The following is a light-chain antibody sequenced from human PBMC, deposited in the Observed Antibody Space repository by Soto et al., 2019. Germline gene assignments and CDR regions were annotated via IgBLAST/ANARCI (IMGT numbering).Light chain of an antibody. CDR2: KAS. CDR1: QSISSW. CDR3: QQYSSYSWT. J-gene: IGKJ1*01. Sequence: DIQMTKSPSTLSASVGDRVTITCLASQSISSWLAWYQQKPGKAPKLLIYKASSLESGVPSRFSGSGSGTEFTLTIISLQPDDFAIYYCQQYSSYSWTFGQVTIVDI. V-gene: IGKV1-5*03.